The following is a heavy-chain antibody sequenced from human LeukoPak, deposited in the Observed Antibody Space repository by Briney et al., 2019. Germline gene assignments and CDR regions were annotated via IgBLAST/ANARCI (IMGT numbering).Heavy chain of an antibody. Sequence: PSETLSLTCAVYGGSFSGYYWSWIRQPPGKGLEWIGEINHSGSTNYNPSLKSRVTISVDTSKKQLSLKLSSVTAADAAVYYCARGTPIRGVPPLGFDYWGQGTLVTVSS. CDR1: GGSFSGYY. CDR3: ARGTPIRGVPPLGFDY. D-gene: IGHD3-16*01. CDR2: INHSGST. J-gene: IGHJ4*02. V-gene: IGHV4-34*01.